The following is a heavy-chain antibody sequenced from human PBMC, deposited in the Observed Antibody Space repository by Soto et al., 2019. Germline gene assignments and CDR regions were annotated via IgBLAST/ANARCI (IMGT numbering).Heavy chain of an antibody. CDR2: ISYDGSNK. D-gene: IGHD4-17*01. V-gene: IGHV3-30*18. J-gene: IGHJ6*02. CDR3: AKDSATTWNPHYYYYYGMDV. CDR1: GFTFSSYG. Sequence: QVQLVESGGGVVQPGRSLRLSCAASGFTFSSYGMHWVRQAPGKGLEWVAVISYDGSNKYYADSVKGRFTISRDNSKNTLYLQMNSVRAKDTAVYYCAKDSATTWNPHYYYYYGMDVWVQGTTVTVSS.